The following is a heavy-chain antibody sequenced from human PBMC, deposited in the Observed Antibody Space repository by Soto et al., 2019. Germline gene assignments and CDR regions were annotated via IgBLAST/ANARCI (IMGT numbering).Heavy chain of an antibody. CDR3: ARAWPRGTIIVIDSDNYGMGV. D-gene: IGHD3-22*01. CDR2: IIPLFDEA. J-gene: IGHJ6*02. CDR1: GGNFSKSA. Sequence: QVQLVQSGAEVKKPGSSVKVSCTASGGNFSKSALSWVRQAPGQGLEWVGGIIPLFDEADYAPRFQGGVPIPADESTTTAYMELSSLRSDDTAIYYCARAWPRGTIIVIDSDNYGMGVWGQGTTVTVSS. V-gene: IGHV1-69*01.